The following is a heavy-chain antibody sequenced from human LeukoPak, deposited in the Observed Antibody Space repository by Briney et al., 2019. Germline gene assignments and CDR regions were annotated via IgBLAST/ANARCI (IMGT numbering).Heavy chain of an antibody. D-gene: IGHD6-13*01. Sequence: PSETLSLTCAVYGGSFSGYYWSWIRQPPGKGLEWIGEINHSGSTNYNPSLKSRVTISVDTSKNQFSLKLSSVTAADTAVYYCESCIAAAGANWFDPWGQGTLVTVSS. CDR1: GGSFSGYY. CDR3: ESCIAAAGANWFDP. J-gene: IGHJ5*02. V-gene: IGHV4-34*01. CDR2: INHSGST.